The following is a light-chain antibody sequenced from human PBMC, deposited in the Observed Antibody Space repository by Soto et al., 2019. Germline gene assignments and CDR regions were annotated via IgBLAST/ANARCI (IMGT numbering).Light chain of an antibody. CDR1: QSISRY. J-gene: IGKJ3*01. Sequence: DIQMTQSPSSLSASVGDRVTITCRASQSISRYLNWYQQKPGKAPKLLIYSASSLQSGVPSRFSGGGSGTDFTLTISSLQPEDFATYYCQQSYSTLAFTFGPGTTVDIK. V-gene: IGKV1-39*01. CDR3: QQSYSTLAFT. CDR2: SAS.